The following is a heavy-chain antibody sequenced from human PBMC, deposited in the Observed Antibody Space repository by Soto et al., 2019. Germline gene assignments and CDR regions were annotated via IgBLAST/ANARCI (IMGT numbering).Heavy chain of an antibody. V-gene: IGHV3-23*01. CDR3: AVGANVDHPYFFNS. J-gene: IGHJ4*02. CDR1: GFTFTSYN. Sequence: EVQLLESGGDLVQPGGSLRLSCAASGFTFTSYNMNWVRRAPGKGLEWISGISGNGGSTYYADSVKGRFTTSRDNSKNTMHLQLNSLRAEDAAIYYCAVGANVDHPYFFNSWGRGTLVTVSS. D-gene: IGHD1-26*01. CDR2: ISGNGGST.